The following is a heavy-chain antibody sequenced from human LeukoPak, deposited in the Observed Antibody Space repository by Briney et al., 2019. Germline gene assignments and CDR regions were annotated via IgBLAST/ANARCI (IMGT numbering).Heavy chain of an antibody. J-gene: IGHJ4*02. CDR2: IYRSGST. CDR1: GGSISSGSYF. V-gene: IGHV4-61*02. CDR3: AMRGREMATTRDY. D-gene: IGHD5-24*01. Sequence: SETLSLTCTVSGGSISSGSYFWHWIRQPAGKGLEWIGRIYRSGSTNYNPSLKSRVTISVDTSKNQLSLKLSSVTAADTAVYYCAMRGREMATTRDYWGQGTLVTVSS.